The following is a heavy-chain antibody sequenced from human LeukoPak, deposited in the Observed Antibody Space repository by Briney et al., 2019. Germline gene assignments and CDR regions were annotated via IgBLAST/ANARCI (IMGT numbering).Heavy chain of an antibody. Sequence: VASVKVSCKASGYTFTSYGISWVRQAPGQGLEWMGWISAYNGNTNYAQKLQGRVTMTTDTSTSTAYMELRSLRSDDTAVYYCARDPVVRGVIRFTSFDYWGQGTLVTVSS. CDR2: ISAYNGNT. J-gene: IGHJ4*02. CDR3: ARDPVVRGVIRFTSFDY. V-gene: IGHV1-18*01. D-gene: IGHD3-10*01. CDR1: GYTFTSYG.